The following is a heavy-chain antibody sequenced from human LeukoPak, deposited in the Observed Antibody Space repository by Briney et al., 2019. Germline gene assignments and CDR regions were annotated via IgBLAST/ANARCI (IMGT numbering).Heavy chain of an antibody. D-gene: IGHD1-26*01. CDR1: GFTFDDYA. Sequence: GGSLRLSCVASGFTFDDYAMHWVRQAPGKGLEWVSGISWNSGNVGYADSVKGRFTISRDNAKNSLYLQMNGLRTEDTALYYCAKGVVGATAQIDFWGQGTLVTVSS. CDR3: AKGVVGATAQIDF. CDR2: ISWNSGNV. J-gene: IGHJ4*02. V-gene: IGHV3-9*01.